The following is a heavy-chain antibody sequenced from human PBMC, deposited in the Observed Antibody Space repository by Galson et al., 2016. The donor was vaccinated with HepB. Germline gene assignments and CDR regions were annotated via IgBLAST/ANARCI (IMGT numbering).Heavy chain of an antibody. CDR3: ARTLYDYVWGSYRYPQDY. Sequence: SLRLSCAASEFTFSSYAMHWVRQAPGKGLEWVAVISYDGSNKYYADSVKGRFTISRDNSKNTLYLQMNSLRTEDTAVYCCARTLYDYVWGSYRYPQDYWGQGTLVTVSS. J-gene: IGHJ4*02. CDR1: EFTFSSYA. D-gene: IGHD3-16*02. V-gene: IGHV3-30-3*01. CDR2: ISYDGSNK.